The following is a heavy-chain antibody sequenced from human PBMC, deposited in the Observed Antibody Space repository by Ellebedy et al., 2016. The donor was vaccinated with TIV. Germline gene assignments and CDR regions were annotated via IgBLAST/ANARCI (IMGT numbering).Heavy chain of an antibody. D-gene: IGHD3-10*01. Sequence: SVKVSCXASGGTFSSYAISWVRQAPGQGLEWMGGIIPIFGTANYAQKFQGRVMITADKSTSTAYMELSSLRSEDTAVYYCAREITMVRGVFNYYYYGMDVWGQGTTVTVSS. CDR2: IIPIFGTA. CDR3: AREITMVRGVFNYYYYGMDV. CDR1: GGTFSSYA. J-gene: IGHJ6*02. V-gene: IGHV1-69*06.